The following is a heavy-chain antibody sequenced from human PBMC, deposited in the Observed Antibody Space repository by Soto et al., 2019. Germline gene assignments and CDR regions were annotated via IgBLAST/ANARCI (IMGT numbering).Heavy chain of an antibody. V-gene: IGHV3-33*01. CDR3: ARERVGCISTSCPPSN. J-gene: IGHJ4*02. CDR2: IWYDGSNK. CDR1: GFTFNSSS. Sequence: PGGSLRISCAASGFTFNSSSMHWVRHAPGKGLEWVAVIWYDGSNKYYADSVKGRFTISRDNSKNTLYLQKNSLRAEDTAVYYCARERVGCISTSCPPSNWGQGT. D-gene: IGHD2-2*01.